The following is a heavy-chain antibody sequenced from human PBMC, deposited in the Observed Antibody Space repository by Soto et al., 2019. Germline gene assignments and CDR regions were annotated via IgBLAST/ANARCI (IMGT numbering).Heavy chain of an antibody. D-gene: IGHD5-12*01. CDR3: ATGRVGGYHF. J-gene: IGHJ4*02. V-gene: IGHV1-8*01. CDR1: GYTFTSFD. Sequence: QVQLLQSGAEVKRPGASAKVSCKASGYTFTSFDLHWVRQAAGQGIEWLGWMNPNNGDVAYAQKFQGRFTMTRNTSIRTGYMDLSSLRSADTAVYYCATGRVGGYHFWGQGTLVTVSS. CDR2: MNPNNGDV.